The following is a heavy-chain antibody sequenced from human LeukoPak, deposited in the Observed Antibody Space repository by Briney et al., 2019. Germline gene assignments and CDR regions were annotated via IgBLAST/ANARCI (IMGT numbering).Heavy chain of an antibody. D-gene: IGHD1-26*01. V-gene: IGHV3-30*18. J-gene: IGHJ4*02. Sequence: GGSLRLSCAASGFTFSSYGMHWVRQAPGKGLEWVAVISYDGSNKYYADSVKGRFTISRDSSKNTLYLQMNSLRAEDTAVYYCAKDGGAQGNFDYWGQGTLVTVSS. CDR2: ISYDGSNK. CDR3: AKDGGAQGNFDY. CDR1: GFTFSSYG.